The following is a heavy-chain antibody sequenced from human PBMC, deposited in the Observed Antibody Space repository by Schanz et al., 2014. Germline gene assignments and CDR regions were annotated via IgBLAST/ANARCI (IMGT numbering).Heavy chain of an antibody. V-gene: IGHV4-59*08. CDR3: ARHGPRYSSSYPHYYYYGLDV. Sequence: QVQLQESGPGLVKPSETLSLTCSVSGGDIGNYYWSWIRQPPGKGLEWIGYIHQSGGTNYNPSLNSRVTILVDPSKHQFSLRLTSRTAADTAVYYCARHGPRYSSSYPHYYYYGLDVWGQGTTVTVSS. CDR1: GGDIGNYY. CDR2: IHQSGGT. D-gene: IGHD6-13*01. J-gene: IGHJ6*02.